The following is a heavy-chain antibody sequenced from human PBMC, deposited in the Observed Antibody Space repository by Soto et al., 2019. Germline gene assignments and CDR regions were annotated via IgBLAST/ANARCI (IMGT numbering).Heavy chain of an antibody. Sequence: QITLKESGPTLVKPTQTLTLTCTFSGFSLNTGGLGVGWIRQPPGKALEWLALIYWDGDKRYSPSLQSRLSITKATSNNPVVLTMTHMDPVDTATYYCVHSRCGGDCLRSYSSPYYHGMDVWGQGNTVTVSS. J-gene: IGHJ6*02. CDR3: VHSRCGGDCLRSYSSPYYHGMDV. CDR2: IYWDGDK. D-gene: IGHD2-21*02. CDR1: GFSLNTGGLG. V-gene: IGHV2-5*02.